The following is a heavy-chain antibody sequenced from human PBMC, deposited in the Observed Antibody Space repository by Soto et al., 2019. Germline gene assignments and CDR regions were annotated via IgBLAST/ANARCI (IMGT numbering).Heavy chain of an antibody. CDR3: ARGLYCSSTSCYRYSDAFDI. J-gene: IGHJ3*02. CDR2: INAGNGNT. CDR1: GYTFTSYA. Sequence: ASVEVSCKXSGYTFTSYAMHWVRQAPGQRLEWMGWINAGNGNTKYSQKFQGRVTITRDTSASTAYMELSSLRSEDTAVYYCARGLYCSSTSCYRYSDAFDIWGQGTMVTVSS. D-gene: IGHD2-2*02. V-gene: IGHV1-3*01.